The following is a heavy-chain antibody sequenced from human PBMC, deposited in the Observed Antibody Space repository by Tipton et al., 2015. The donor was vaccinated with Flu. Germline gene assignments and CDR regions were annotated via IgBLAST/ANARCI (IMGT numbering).Heavy chain of an antibody. J-gene: IGHJ4*02. CDR3: ARMISGSQNSFDY. Sequence: GLVKPSETLSLTCTVSGGFISGTTYYWGWIRQPPGKGLEWMGSIYYTGTTYYNPSLESRVTVSVDAPKNQFSLTLTSVTAADTALYYCARMISGSQNSFDYWGQGTLVTVSS. D-gene: IGHD1-26*01. CDR1: GGFISGTTYY. V-gene: IGHV4-39*01. CDR2: IYYTGTT.